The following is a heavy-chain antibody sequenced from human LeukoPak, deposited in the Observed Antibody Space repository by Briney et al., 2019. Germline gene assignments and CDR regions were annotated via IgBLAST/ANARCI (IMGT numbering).Heavy chain of an antibody. CDR1: GGTFSSYA. J-gene: IGHJ5*02. V-gene: IGHV1-69*04. D-gene: IGHD2-2*02. Sequence: SVKVSCKASGGTFSSYAISWVRQAPGQGLEWMGRIIPIFGIANYAQKFQGRVTITADKSTSTAYMELSSLRSEDTAVYYCAIDCSSTSCYITWFDPWAREPWSPSPQ. CDR2: IIPIFGIA. CDR3: AIDCSSTSCYITWFDP.